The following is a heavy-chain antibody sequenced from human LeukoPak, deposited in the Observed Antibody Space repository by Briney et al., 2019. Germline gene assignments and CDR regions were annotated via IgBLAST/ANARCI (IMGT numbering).Heavy chain of an antibody. CDR2: IYSGGST. D-gene: IGHD3-10*01. J-gene: IGHJ6*02. Sequence: PGGSLRLSCAASGFTVSSNYMSWVRQAPGKGLEWVSVIYSGGSTYYADSVKGRFTISRHNSKNTLYLQMNSLRAEDTAVYYCARVWLWFGERGSEGMDVWGQGTTVTVSS. CDR1: GFTVSSNY. CDR3: ARVWLWFGERGSEGMDV. V-gene: IGHV3-53*04.